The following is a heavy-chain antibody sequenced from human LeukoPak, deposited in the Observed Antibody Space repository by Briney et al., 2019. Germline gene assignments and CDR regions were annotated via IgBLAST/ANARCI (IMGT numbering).Heavy chain of an antibody. D-gene: IGHD3-22*01. CDR1: GGSFSGYY. CDR2: INHSGST. J-gene: IGHJ4*02. Sequence: SETLSLTCAVYGGSFSGYYWSWIRRPPGKGLEWIGEINHSGSTNYNPSLKSRVTISVDTSKNQFSLKLSSVTAADTAVYYCARGHYDSSGYYYPIFDYWGQGTLVTVSS. CDR3: ARGHYDSSGYYYPIFDY. V-gene: IGHV4-34*01.